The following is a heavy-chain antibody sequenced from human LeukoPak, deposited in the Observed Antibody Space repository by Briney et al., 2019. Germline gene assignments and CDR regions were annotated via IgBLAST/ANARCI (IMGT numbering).Heavy chain of an antibody. J-gene: IGHJ3*02. CDR2: ISSSGSTI. V-gene: IGHV3-11*04. CDR3: ARDQIAVAGNAFDI. D-gene: IGHD6-19*01. CDR1: GFTFSDYY. Sequence: KPGGSLRLSCAAPGFTFSDYYMSWIRQAPGKGLEWVSYISSSGSTIYYADSVKGRFTISRDNAKNSLYLQMNSLRAEDTAVYYCARDQIAVAGNAFDIWGQGTMVTVSS.